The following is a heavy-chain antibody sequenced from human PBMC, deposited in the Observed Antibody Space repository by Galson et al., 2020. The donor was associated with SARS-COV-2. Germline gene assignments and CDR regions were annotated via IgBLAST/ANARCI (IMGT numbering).Heavy chain of an antibody. CDR1: GFTFDDYA. J-gene: IGHJ4*02. D-gene: IGHD3-10*01. CDR3: AKGGTMVRGVIGY. Sequence: GGSLRLSCAASGFTFDDYAMHWVRQAPGKGLEWVSGISWNSGSIGYADSVNGRFTISRDNAKNSLYLQMNSLRAEDTALYYCAKGGTMVRGVIGYWGQGTLVTVSS. V-gene: IGHV3-9*01. CDR2: ISWNSGSI.